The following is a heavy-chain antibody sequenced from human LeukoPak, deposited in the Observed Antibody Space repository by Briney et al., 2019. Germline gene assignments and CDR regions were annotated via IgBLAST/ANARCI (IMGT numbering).Heavy chain of an antibody. CDR3: ARAGGGWEYYDY. V-gene: IGHV4-59*01. Sequence: PSETLSLTCTMSGVSITTYYWHWIRQPPGRGLEWIGYIHDSGNTNYNPSLRSRVTMSVDTSKNQVSLKLNSVTAADTAMYYCARAGGGWEYYDYWGQGTVVTVSS. CDR2: IHDSGNT. CDR1: GVSITTYY. J-gene: IGHJ4*02. D-gene: IGHD6-19*01.